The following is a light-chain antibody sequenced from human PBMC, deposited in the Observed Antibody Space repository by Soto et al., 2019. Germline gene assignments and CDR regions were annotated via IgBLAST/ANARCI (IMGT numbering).Light chain of an antibody. Sequence: QSALTQPASVSGYPGQSITISCTGRSSDVGGYNYVSWYQQHPGKASKFMIYEVSRRPSGVSNRFSGSKSGNTASLTVSGLQAEDEADYYCSSYTTSNTYVFGTGTKVTVL. V-gene: IGLV2-14*01. CDR2: EVS. CDR1: SSDVGGYNY. CDR3: SSYTTSNTYV. J-gene: IGLJ1*01.